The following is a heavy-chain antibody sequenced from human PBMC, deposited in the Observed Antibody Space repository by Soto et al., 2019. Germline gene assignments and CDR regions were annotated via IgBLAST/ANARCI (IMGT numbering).Heavy chain of an antibody. Sequence: ASVKVSCTVSGYTLTELSMHWVRQAPGKGLEWMGGFDPEDGETIYAQKFQGRVTITEDTSTDTAYMELSSLRSEDTAVYYCATGGGSYPFDYWGQGTLVTVSS. V-gene: IGHV1-24*01. CDR2: FDPEDGET. CDR3: ATGGGSYPFDY. J-gene: IGHJ4*02. CDR1: GYTLTELS. D-gene: IGHD1-26*01.